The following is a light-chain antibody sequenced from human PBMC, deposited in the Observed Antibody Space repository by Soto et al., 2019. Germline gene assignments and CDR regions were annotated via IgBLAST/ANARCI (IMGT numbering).Light chain of an antibody. CDR3: SSYTSSYTWV. V-gene: IGLV2-14*03. CDR2: GVI. J-gene: IGLJ3*02. CDR1: SNDVGGYNY. Sequence: QSVLTQPASVSGSPGQSITISCTGTSNDVGGYNYVSWYQQHPGKAPKLLIYGVIDRPSGVSNRFSGSKSGNAASLTISGLQAEDEGDYYCSSYTSSYTWVFGGGTTLTVL.